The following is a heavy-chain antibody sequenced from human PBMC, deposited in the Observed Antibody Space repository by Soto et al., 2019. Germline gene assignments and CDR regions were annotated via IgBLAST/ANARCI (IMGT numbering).Heavy chain of an antibody. V-gene: IGHV4-39*01. J-gene: IGHJ3*02. D-gene: IGHD3-10*01. CDR3: ARSRGPPNRNAFDI. Sequence: QQQLQESGPGLVKPSETLSLTCTVSGGSISSSDYYWGWIRQPPGKGLEWIWSFHYTESTYYNPSLKKRPTISVDSSQNQISLNLTSVTPADTAVYFCARSRGPPNRNAFDIWGQGTRVTVSS. CDR2: FHYTEST. CDR1: GGSISSSDYY.